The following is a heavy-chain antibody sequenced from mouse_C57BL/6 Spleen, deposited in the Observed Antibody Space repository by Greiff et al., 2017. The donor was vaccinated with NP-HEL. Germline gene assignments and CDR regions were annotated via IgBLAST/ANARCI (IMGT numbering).Heavy chain of an antibody. CDR3: TPYGSSRFAY. CDR1: GFTIKDDY. J-gene: IGHJ3*01. V-gene: IGHV14-4*01. Sequence: EVQLQQSGAELVRPGASVKLSCTASGFTIKDDYMHWVKQRPEQGLEWIGWIDPENGDTEYASKFQGKATITAATSSNTAYLQLSSLTSEDTAVYYCTPYGSSRFAYWGQGTLVTVSA. CDR2: IDPENGDT. D-gene: IGHD1-1*01.